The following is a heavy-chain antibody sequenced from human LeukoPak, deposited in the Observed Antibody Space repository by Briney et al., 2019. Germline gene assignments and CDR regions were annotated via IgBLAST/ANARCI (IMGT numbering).Heavy chain of an antibody. CDR2: VNDNGANT. Sequence: GASLRLFCAASGFTFSKGGMSWVRQAPGKGLEWVSTVNDNGANTHYADSVKGRFTISRDNSRNTLLLEMNSLRVDDTALYYCTKGDGGYYPIDNWGQGTLVIVSS. V-gene: IGHV3-23*01. CDR1: GFTFSKGG. CDR3: TKGDGGYYPIDN. D-gene: IGHD1-26*01. J-gene: IGHJ4*02.